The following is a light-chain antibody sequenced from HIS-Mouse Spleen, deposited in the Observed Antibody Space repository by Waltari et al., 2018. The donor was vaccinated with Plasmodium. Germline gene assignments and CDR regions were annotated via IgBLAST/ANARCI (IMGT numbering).Light chain of an antibody. J-gene: IGLJ3*02. CDR3: YSTDSSGNHRV. CDR1: ALPKKY. V-gene: IGLV3-10*01. CDR2: EDT. Sequence: SYELNQPPPVSVSPGQTARTPCPGDALPKKYPYWYQQKSGQAPVLVIYEDTNRPPGIPEGCSGASSGTMATLTISGAQVEDEADYYCYSTDSSGNHRVFGGGTKLTVL.